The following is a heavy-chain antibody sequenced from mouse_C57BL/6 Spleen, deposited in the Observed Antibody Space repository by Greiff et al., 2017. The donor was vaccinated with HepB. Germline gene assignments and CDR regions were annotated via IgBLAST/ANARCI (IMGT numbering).Heavy chain of an antibody. Sequence: EVQLVESGGDLVKPGGSLKLSCAASGFTFSSYGMSWVRQTPDKRLEWVATISSGGSYTYYPDSVKGRFTISRDNAKNTLYLQMSSLKSEDTAMYYCARHRMYYGGDYWGQGTTLTVSS. D-gene: IGHD1-1*01. CDR2: ISSGGSYT. V-gene: IGHV5-6*01. CDR1: GFTFSSYG. CDR3: ARHRMYYGGDY. J-gene: IGHJ2*01.